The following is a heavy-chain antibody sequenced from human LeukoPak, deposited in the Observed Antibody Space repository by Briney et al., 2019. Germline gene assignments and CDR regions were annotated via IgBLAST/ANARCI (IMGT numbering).Heavy chain of an antibody. Sequence: PETLSLTCTVSGGSISSYYWSWIRQPPGKGLEWIGYIYYSGSTNYNPSLKSRVTISVDTSKNQFSLKLSSVTAADTAVYYCARDRRGNFDYWGQGTLVTVSS. D-gene: IGHD3-16*01. CDR1: GGSISSYY. CDR3: ARDRRGNFDY. J-gene: IGHJ4*02. CDR2: IYYSGST. V-gene: IGHV4-59*01.